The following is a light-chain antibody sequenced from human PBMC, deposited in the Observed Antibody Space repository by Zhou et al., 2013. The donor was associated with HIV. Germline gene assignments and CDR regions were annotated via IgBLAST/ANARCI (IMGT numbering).Light chain of an antibody. CDR2: GAS. J-gene: IGKJ4*01. CDR1: QSVSSS. V-gene: IGKV3-15*01. CDR3: QQYGTSPLT. Sequence: EIVMTQSPATLSVSPGERATLSCGASQSVSSSLAWYQQRPGQAPRLLIYGASTRATGIPARFSGSGSGTDFTLTISRLEPEDFAVYYCQQYGTSPLTFGGGTKVEIK.